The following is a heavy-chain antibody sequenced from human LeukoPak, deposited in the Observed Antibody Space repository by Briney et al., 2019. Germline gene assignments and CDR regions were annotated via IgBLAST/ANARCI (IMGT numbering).Heavy chain of an antibody. Sequence: GGFLRLSCAAAGLTFSGYWIQWVRQAPGKGLQWVANINYGGSDRYYADSVKGRSTNSRDSAKNSLYLQMNSLTVEDTAVYYFTRGDPDYWGQGTLVTVSS. CDR1: GLTFSGYW. D-gene: IGHD2-21*02. V-gene: IGHV3-7*01. CDR2: INYGGSDR. J-gene: IGHJ4*02. CDR3: TRGDPDY.